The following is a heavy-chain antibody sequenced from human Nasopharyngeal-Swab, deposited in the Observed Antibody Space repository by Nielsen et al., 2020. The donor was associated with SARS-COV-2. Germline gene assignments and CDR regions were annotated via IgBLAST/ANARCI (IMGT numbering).Heavy chain of an antibody. CDR3: ARAERHYGSWRTWAFDI. J-gene: IGHJ3*02. CDR1: GGTFSSHA. Sequence: SVKVSCKASGGTFSSHASRWLRQAPGQGLEWMGRIIPILGIANYAQKFQGRVTITADKSTSTAYMELSSLRSEDTAVYYCARAERHYGSWRTWAFDIWGQGTMVTVSS. CDR2: IIPILGIA. D-gene: IGHD3-10*01. V-gene: IGHV1-69*04.